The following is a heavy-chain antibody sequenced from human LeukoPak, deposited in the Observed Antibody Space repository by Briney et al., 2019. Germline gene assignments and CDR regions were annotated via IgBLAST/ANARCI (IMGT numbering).Heavy chain of an antibody. CDR1: RDTFSSYA. CDR2: IIPIFGTA. D-gene: IGHD5-12*01. Sequence: ASVKVSCKASRDTFSSYAISWVRQAPGQGLEWMGGIIPIFGTANYAQKFQGRVTITTDESTSTAYMELSSLRSEDTAVYYCARGGGYDSPHYYYYYYMDVWGKGTTVTVSS. J-gene: IGHJ6*03. V-gene: IGHV1-69*05. CDR3: ARGGGYDSPHYYYYYYMDV.